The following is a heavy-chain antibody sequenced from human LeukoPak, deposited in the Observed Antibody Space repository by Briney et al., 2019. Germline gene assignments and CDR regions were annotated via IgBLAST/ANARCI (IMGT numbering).Heavy chain of an antibody. J-gene: IGHJ5*02. CDR2: ISASGNST. CDR3: ARLPNYTTGWLNWFDP. D-gene: IGHD6-19*01. CDR1: GFTFSSYA. Sequence: GGSLRLSCAASGFTFSSYAMSWVRQAPGKGLEWVSGISASGNSTYYADSVKGRFTISRDNSKNTLYLRMNSLRAEDTALYYCARLPNYTTGWLNWFDPWGRGTLVTVSS. V-gene: IGHV3-23*01.